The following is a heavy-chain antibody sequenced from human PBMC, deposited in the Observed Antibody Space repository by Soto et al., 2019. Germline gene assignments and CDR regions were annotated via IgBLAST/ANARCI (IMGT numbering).Heavy chain of an antibody. D-gene: IGHD3-22*01. Sequence: QVQLVQSGAEEKKPGASVKVSCKASGYTFTSYAMHWVRQAPGQRLEWMGWINAGNGNTKYSQKFQGRVTITRGSSASTAYMELSSLRSEDTAVYYCAMSSGYYLIDDYWGQGTLVTVSS. CDR2: INAGNGNT. J-gene: IGHJ4*02. V-gene: IGHV1-3*05. CDR1: GYTFTSYA. CDR3: AMSSGYYLIDDY.